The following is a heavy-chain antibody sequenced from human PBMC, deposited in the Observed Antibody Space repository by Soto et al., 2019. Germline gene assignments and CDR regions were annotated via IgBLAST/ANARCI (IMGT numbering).Heavy chain of an antibody. D-gene: IGHD2-2*02. CDR2: IKKDGSEE. Sequence: EVQLVESGGGLVRPGGSLRLSCAASGFTFSNAWMSWVRQAPGKGLEWVANIKKDGSEEYYVDSVKGRFTISRDSAKKSLYLKMNSLRDEDTAVYYCATSSDTGYIFDFWGQGTLVTVSS. V-gene: IGHV3-7*01. CDR1: GFTFSNAW. J-gene: IGHJ4*02. CDR3: ATSSDTGYIFDF.